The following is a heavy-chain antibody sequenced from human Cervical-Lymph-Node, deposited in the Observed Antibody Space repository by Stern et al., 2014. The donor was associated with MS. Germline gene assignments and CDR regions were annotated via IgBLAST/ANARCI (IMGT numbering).Heavy chain of an antibody. J-gene: IGHJ6*02. V-gene: IGHV3-30*04. D-gene: IGHD1-26*01. Sequence: QVQLVQSGGGVVQPGRSLRLSCAASGFTLSSNAMHWVRQAPGKGLEWVAVISYDGSNKYYADSVKGRFTISRDNSKNTLSLQMNSLRVEDTAVYYCARGRGRDYYCMDVWGQGTTVTVSS. CDR2: ISYDGSNK. CDR1: GFTLSSNA. CDR3: ARGRGRDYYCMDV.